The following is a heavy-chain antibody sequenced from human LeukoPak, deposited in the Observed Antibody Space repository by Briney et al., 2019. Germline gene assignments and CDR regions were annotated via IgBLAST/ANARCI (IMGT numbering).Heavy chain of an antibody. J-gene: IGHJ4*02. CDR1: GFTFSNAW. CDR2: IKTDGSLI. CDR3: ARDLNWETY. Sequence: QAGGSLRLSCAASGFTFSNAWMSWVRQAPGKGLEWVANIKTDGSLIYYVDSVKGRFTISRDNAKNSLYLQMNSLRVEDTAVYYCARDLNWETYWGQGTLVSVSS. D-gene: IGHD7-27*01. V-gene: IGHV3-7*01.